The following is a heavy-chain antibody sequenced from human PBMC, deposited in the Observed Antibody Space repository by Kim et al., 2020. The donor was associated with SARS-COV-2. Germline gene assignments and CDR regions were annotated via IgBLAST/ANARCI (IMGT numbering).Heavy chain of an antibody. J-gene: IGHJ6*02. Sequence: SETLSLTCTVSGGSISSGGYYWSWSRQPPGKGLEWIGYIYYSGSTYYNPSLKSRVTISVDTSKNQFSLKLSSVTAADTALYYCARGGELSLFYYYYGMDVWGQGTTVTVSS. CDR2: IYYSGST. CDR3: ARGGELSLFYYYYGMDV. D-gene: IGHD3-16*02. V-gene: IGHV4-30-4*01. CDR1: GGSISSGGYY.